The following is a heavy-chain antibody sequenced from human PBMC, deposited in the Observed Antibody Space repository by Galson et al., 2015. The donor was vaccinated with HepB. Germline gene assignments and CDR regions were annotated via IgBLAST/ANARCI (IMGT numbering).Heavy chain of an antibody. CDR1: GDSVSSNSAA. CDR3: ARDRGSIVVVPAATGDAFDI. J-gene: IGHJ3*02. Sequence: CAISGDSVSSNSAAWNWIRQSPSRGLEWLGRTYYRSKWYNDYAVSVKSRITINPDTSKNQFSLQLNSVTPEDTAVYYCARDRGSIVVVPAATGDAFDIWGQGTMVTVSS. V-gene: IGHV6-1*01. D-gene: IGHD2-2*01. CDR2: TYYRSKWYN.